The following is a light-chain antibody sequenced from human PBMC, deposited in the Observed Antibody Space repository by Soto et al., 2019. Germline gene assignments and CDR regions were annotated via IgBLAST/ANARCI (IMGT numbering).Light chain of an antibody. CDR3: SSYTSSSSYV. CDR2: DVS. J-gene: IGLJ1*01. Sequence: QSALTQPASVSGSPGQSITISCSGTSSDVGGYNYVSWYQQHPGKAPKHMIYDVSNRPSGVSNRFSGSKSGNTASLNISGLQAEGEADYYCSSYTSSSSYVFGTVTKLTVL. V-gene: IGLV2-14*01. CDR1: SSDVGGYNY.